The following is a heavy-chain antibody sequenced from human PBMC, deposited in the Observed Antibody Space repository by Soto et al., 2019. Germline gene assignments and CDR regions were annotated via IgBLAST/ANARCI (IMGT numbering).Heavy chain of an antibody. J-gene: IGHJ4*02. CDR3: ARASPAPDYDILTGYYNNYFDF. V-gene: IGHV1-8*01. D-gene: IGHD3-9*01. Sequence: ASVKVSCKASGYTFTSYDINWVRQATGQGLEWMGWMNPNSGNTGYAQKFQGRVTMTRNTSISTAYMELSSLRSEDTAVYYCARASPAPDYDILTGYYNNYFDFWGQGTLVTVSS. CDR1: GYTFTSYD. CDR2: MNPNSGNT.